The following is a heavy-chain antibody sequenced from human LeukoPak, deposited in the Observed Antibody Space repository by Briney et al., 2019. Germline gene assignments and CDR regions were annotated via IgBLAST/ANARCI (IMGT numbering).Heavy chain of an antibody. V-gene: IGHV5-51*01. CDR2: IYPGDSDT. Sequence: NPGESLKISCKGSGYSFTSYWMGWVRQMPGKGLEWMGIIYPGDSDTRYSPSFQGQVTISADKSISTAYLQWSSLKASDTAMYYCARGLSSTSCNEGCRMGYCTNGVCPPPPLIFDYWGQGTLVTVSS. D-gene: IGHD2-8*01. J-gene: IGHJ4*02. CDR3: ARGLSSTSCNEGCRMGYCTNGVCPPPPLIFDY. CDR1: GYSFTSYW.